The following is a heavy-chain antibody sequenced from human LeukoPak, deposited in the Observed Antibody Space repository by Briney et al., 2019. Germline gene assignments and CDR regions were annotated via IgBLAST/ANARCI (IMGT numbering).Heavy chain of an antibody. J-gene: IGHJ5*02. Sequence: SVKVSCKASGGTFSSYAIRWVRQAPGQGLEWMGGIIPIFGTANYAQKFQGRVTITADESTSTAYMELSSLRSEDTAVYYCARAIAVAGNWFDPWGQGTLVTVSS. CDR3: ARAIAVAGNWFDP. CDR2: IIPIFGTA. D-gene: IGHD6-19*01. V-gene: IGHV1-69*13. CDR1: GGTFSSYA.